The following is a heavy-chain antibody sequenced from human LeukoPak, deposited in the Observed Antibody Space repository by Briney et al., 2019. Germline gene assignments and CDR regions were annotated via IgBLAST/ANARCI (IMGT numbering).Heavy chain of an antibody. D-gene: IGHD2-15*01. CDR3: ATDLGYCSGGSCYSGPPDG. CDR1: GGSFSGYY. CDR2: INHSGST. V-gene: IGHV4-34*01. Sequence: PSETLSLTCADYGGSFSGYYWSWLGQPPGKGLEWIGEINHSGSTNYNPSLKRRVTISVDTSKTQFSLKLSSVTAADTAVYYCATDLGYCSGGSCYSGPPDGWGEGATVTVSS. J-gene: IGHJ6*04.